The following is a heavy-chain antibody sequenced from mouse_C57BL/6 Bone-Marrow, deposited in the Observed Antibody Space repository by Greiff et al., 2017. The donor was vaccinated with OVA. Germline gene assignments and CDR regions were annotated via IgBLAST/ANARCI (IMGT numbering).Heavy chain of an antibody. V-gene: IGHV5-15*04. CDR2: ISNLAYSI. D-gene: IGHD1-1*01. CDR1: GFTFSDYG. J-gene: IGHJ3*01. CDR3: ARREYYYGSSWFAY. Sequence: EVMLVESGGGLVQPGGSLKLSCAASGFTFSDYGMAWVRQAPRKGPEWVAFISNLAYSIYYADTVTGRFTISRENAKNTLYLEMSSLRSEDTAMYYCARREYYYGSSWFAYWGRGTLVTVSA.